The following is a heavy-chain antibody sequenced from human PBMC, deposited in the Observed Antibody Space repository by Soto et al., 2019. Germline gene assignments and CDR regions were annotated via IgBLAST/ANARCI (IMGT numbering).Heavy chain of an antibody. CDR2: IYYGGTT. CDR3: ARSPGGDYYYYGMDV. CDR1: SGSITSGGYS. D-gene: IGHD4-17*01. Sequence: PSETLSLTCAVSSGSITSGGYSWSWIRQPPGKGLEFIGYIYYGGTTYYNPSLKSRVTISVDGSKNQFSLKLSSVTAADTAVYYCARSPGGDYYYYGMDVWGQGTTVTVSS. J-gene: IGHJ6*02. V-gene: IGHV4-30-2*01.